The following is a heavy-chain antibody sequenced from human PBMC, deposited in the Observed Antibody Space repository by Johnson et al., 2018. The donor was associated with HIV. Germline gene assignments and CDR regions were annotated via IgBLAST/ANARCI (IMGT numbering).Heavy chain of an antibody. CDR1: GFTFSSYG. Sequence: QEQLVESGGGVVQPGRSLRLSCVASGFTFSSYGMQWVRQAPGKGLEWVAVMSYDGISEYNADSVKGRFTISRDNSKNTLYLQMNRLRADDTAVYYCARVGLTGAQTGDAFDIWGQGTMVTVSS. V-gene: IGHV3-30*03. J-gene: IGHJ3*02. CDR3: ARVGLTGAQTGDAFDI. CDR2: MSYDGISE. D-gene: IGHD7-27*01.